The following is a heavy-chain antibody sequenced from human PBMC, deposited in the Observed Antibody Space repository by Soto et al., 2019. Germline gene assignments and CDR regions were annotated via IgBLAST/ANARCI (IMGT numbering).Heavy chain of an antibody. CDR3: ARVPLERKGNWFDP. J-gene: IGHJ5*02. Sequence: EVQLVESGGGLVQPGGSLRLSCAASGFTFSSYWMSWVRQAPGKGLEWVANIKQDGSEKYYVDSVKGRFTISRDNAKNSLYLQMNSLRAEDTAVYYCARVPLERKGNWFDPWGQGTLVIVSS. V-gene: IGHV3-7*01. CDR1: GFTFSSYW. CDR2: IKQDGSEK.